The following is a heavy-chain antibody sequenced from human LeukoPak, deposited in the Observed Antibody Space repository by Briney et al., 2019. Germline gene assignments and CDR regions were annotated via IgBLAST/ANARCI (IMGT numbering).Heavy chain of an antibody. D-gene: IGHD5-24*01. CDR1: GGSISSYY. J-gene: IGHJ5*02. CDR2: IYTSGST. Sequence: SETLSLTCTVSGGSISSYYWSWIRQPAGKGLEWIGRIYTSGSTNYNPSLKSRVTMSVDTSKNQFSLKLRSVTAADTAVYYCAREGEGYNPEGGWFDPWGQGTLVTVSS. V-gene: IGHV4-4*07. CDR3: AREGEGYNPEGGWFDP.